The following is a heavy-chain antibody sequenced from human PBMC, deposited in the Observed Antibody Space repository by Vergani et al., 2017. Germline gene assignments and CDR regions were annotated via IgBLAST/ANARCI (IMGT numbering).Heavy chain of an antibody. CDR3: AKGGGYCSSTSCYTRYYYGMDV. CDR2: ISYDGSNK. CDR1: GFTFSSYG. D-gene: IGHD2-2*02. J-gene: IGHJ6*02. Sequence: VQLVESGGGVVQPGRSLRLSCAASGFTFSSYGMHWVRQAPGKGLEWVAVISYDGSNKYYADSVKGRFTISRDNSKNTLYLQMNSLRAEDTAVYYCAKGGGYCSSTSCYTRYYYGMDVWGQGTTVTVSS. V-gene: IGHV3-30*18.